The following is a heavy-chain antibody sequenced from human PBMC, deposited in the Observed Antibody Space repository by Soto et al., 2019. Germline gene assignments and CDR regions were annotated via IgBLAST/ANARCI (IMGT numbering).Heavy chain of an antibody. CDR3: AKDWWELLNYCGMDV. J-gene: IGHJ6*02. CDR2: ISYDGSNK. D-gene: IGHD1-26*01. Sequence: GSLRLSCAASGFTFSSYGMHWVRQAPGKGLEWVAVISYDGSNKYYADSVKGRFTISRDNSKNTLYLQMNSLRAEDTAVYYCAKDWWELLNYCGMDVWGQGTTVTVSS. CDR1: GFTFSSYG. V-gene: IGHV3-30*18.